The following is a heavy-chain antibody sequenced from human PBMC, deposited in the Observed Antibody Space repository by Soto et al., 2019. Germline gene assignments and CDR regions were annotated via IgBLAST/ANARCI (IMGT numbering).Heavy chain of an antibody. V-gene: IGHV3-23*01. CDR2: ISGSGGST. CDR1: GFTFSSYA. Sequence: LRLSCAASGFTFSSYAMSWVRQAPGKGLEWVSAISGSGGSTYYADSVKGRFTISRDNSKNTLYLQMNSLRAEDTAVYYCAKHDYGDYKAYDIWGQGTMVTVSS. CDR3: AKHDYGDYKAYDI. D-gene: IGHD4-17*01. J-gene: IGHJ3*02.